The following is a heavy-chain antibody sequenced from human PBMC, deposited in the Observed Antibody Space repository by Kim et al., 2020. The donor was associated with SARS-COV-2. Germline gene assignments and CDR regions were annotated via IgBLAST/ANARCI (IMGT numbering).Heavy chain of an antibody. CDR3: ARDHLPMYSRSPLDY. J-gene: IGHJ4*02. V-gene: IGHV3-11*01. Sequence: GGSLRLSCAASGFTFSDYYMSWIRQAPGKGLEWVSYISSSGSTIYYADSVKGRFTISRDNAKNSLYLQMNSLRAEDTAVYYCARDHLPMYSRSPLDYWGQGTLVTVSS. D-gene: IGHD6-13*01. CDR2: ISSSGSTI. CDR1: GFTFSDYY.